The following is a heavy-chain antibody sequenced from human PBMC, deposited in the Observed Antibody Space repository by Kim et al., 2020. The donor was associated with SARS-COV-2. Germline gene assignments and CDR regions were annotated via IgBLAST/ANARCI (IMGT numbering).Heavy chain of an antibody. CDR1: GFTFSSYG. CDR3: ALLAADTDTVDY. J-gene: IGHJ4*02. Sequence: GWSLRLSCAASGFTFSSYGMHWVRQAPGKGLEWVAVISYDGSNKYYADSVKGRFTISRDNSKNTLYLQMNSLRAEDTAVYYCALLAADTDTVDYWGQGTL. D-gene: IGHD2-8*02. V-gene: IGHV3-30*03. CDR2: ISYDGSNK.